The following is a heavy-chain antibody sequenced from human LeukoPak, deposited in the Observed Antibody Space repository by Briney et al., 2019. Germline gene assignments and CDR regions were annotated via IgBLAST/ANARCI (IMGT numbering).Heavy chain of an antibody. CDR3: ARARLGYYDEYFDP. J-gene: IGHJ5*02. CDR1: GFTFSDYS. Sequence: GGSLRLSCATPGFTFSDYSMTWVRQAPGKGLEWVSSITSTSSHINYADSVRGRFTISRDNAKNALFLQMTSLTDEDTALYYCARARLGYYDEYFDPWGQGTQVTVSS. D-gene: IGHD3-16*01. CDR2: ITSTSSHI. V-gene: IGHV3-21*01.